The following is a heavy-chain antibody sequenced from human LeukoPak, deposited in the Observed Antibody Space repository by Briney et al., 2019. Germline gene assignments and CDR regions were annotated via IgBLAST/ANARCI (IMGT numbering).Heavy chain of an antibody. CDR1: GGTFSSYA. V-gene: IGHV1-18*01. CDR3: ARVRGYGSGSYYSNYFDY. Sequence: ASVKVSCKASGGTFSSYAISWVRQAPGQGLEWMGWISAYNGNTNYAQKLQGRVTMTTDTSTSTAYMELRSLRSDDTAVYYCARVRGYGSGSYYSNYFDYWGQGTLVTVSS. D-gene: IGHD3-10*01. J-gene: IGHJ4*02. CDR2: ISAYNGNT.